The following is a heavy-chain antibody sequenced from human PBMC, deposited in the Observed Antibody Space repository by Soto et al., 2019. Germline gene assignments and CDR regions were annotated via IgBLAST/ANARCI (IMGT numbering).Heavy chain of an antibody. CDR2: IYYSGST. CDR1: GGSISSGDYY. J-gene: IGHJ4*02. CDR3: ATHPPYGPLDH. Sequence: SETLSLTCTVSGGSISSGDYYWTWIRQPPGKGLEWIGYIYYSGSTHYNPSLKSRLTISLDTSKNQFSLRLTSVTAADTAVYYCATHPPYGPLDHWGQGTLVTVSS. D-gene: IGHD4-17*01. V-gene: IGHV4-30-4*01.